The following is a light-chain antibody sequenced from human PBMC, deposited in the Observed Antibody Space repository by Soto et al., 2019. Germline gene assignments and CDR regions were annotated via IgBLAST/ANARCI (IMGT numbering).Light chain of an antibody. Sequence: DIQMTQSPSTLSATAGDRVTITCRASQRISSWLAWYQHKPGKAPKLLIYDASNLDSGVPSRFSGSGSGTEFSLTISNLQPDDCATYYCQQYENYWTFGQGTKVDIK. CDR1: QRISSW. V-gene: IGKV1-5*01. CDR2: DAS. J-gene: IGKJ1*01. CDR3: QQYENYWT.